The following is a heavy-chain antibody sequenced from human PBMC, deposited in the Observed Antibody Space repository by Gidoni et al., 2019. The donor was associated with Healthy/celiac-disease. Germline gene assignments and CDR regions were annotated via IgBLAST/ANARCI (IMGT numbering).Heavy chain of an antibody. J-gene: IGHJ6*02. D-gene: IGHD2-15*01. CDR3: ASMRENFSGYYYYYGIDV. Sequence: QVQLVQSGAEVKKPGSSVKVSCKASGGTFSSYAISWVRQAPGQGLEWMGRIIPILCISNYAQKFQGRVTISADKSTSTAYMELSSLRSEDTAVYYCASMRENFSGYYYYYGIDVWGQGTTVTVSS. V-gene: IGHV1-69*04. CDR1: GGTFSSYA. CDR2: IIPILCIS.